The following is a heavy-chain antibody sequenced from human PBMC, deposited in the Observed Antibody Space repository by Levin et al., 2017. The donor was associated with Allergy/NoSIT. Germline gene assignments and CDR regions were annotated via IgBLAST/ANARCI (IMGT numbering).Heavy chain of an antibody. CDR2: IYWDDDK. Sequence: SGPTLVKPTQTLTLTCTFSGFSLSTSGVAVGCIRQPPGKALEWLALIYWDDDKRYSPSLKSRLTITKDTSKNQVVLTMTNMDPVDTATYYGSHARSGWVNGWFDPWGQGTLVTVSS. CDR3: SHARSGWVNGWFDP. J-gene: IGHJ5*02. CDR1: GFSLSTSGVA. D-gene: IGHD6-19*01. V-gene: IGHV2-5*02.